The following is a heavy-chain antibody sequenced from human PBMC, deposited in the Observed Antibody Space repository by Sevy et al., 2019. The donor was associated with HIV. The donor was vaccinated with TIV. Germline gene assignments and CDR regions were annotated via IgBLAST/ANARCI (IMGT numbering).Heavy chain of an antibody. V-gene: IGHV1-46*01. Sequence: ASVKVSCKASGDTFTNNYMHWVRQAPGQGLEWMGIIDPSAGNASYAQRFQGRVTMTRDTFTSTLYMDLNSLRSEDTAVYYCVRADPAQHFDSWGQGTLVTVSS. J-gene: IGHJ4*02. CDR3: VRADPAQHFDS. CDR2: IDPSAGNA. CDR1: GDTFTNNY.